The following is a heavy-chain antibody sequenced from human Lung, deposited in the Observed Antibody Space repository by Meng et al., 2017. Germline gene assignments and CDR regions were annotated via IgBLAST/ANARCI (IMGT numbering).Heavy chain of an antibody. CDR2: IKSKPDGETI. J-gene: IGHJ4*02. D-gene: IGHD5-12*01. V-gene: IGHV3-15*01. CDR3: SGHIDY. Sequence: VLGVGSGGGLVKPGGSLRLSCEGSGFTFSNAYMTWVRQVPGKRLEWVGRIKSKPDGETIDYAAPVKGRFTISRDDSKNTVYLQMNSLKTEDTAVYYCSGHIDYWGQGTLVTVSS. CDR1: GFTFSNAY.